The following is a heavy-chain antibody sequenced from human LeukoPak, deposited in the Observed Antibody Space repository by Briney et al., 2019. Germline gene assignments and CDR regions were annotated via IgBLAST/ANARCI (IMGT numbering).Heavy chain of an antibody. J-gene: IGHJ4*02. V-gene: IGHV4-39*07. CDR2: IFYSGST. Sequence: PSETLSLTCTVSGGSISTSNYYWGWIRQPPGKGLEWIGNIFYSGSTYYSPSLKSRVTISLDTSRNQFSLKLSSVTAADTAVYYCARRGNSGSYYVVPRQYYFDYWGQGTLVTVSS. CDR3: ARRGNSGSYYVVPRQYYFDY. D-gene: IGHD1-26*01. CDR1: GGSISTSNYY.